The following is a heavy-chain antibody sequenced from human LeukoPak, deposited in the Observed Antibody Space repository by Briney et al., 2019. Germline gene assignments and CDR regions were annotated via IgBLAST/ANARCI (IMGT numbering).Heavy chain of an antibody. Sequence: GGSLRLSCAASGFTFSSYRMNWVRQAQGKGLEWVSYISSSSSTIYYADSVKGRFTISRDNAKNSLYLQLNSLRDEDTAVYYCARDTAAWFDPWGQGTLVTVSS. V-gene: IGHV3-48*02. D-gene: IGHD2-21*02. CDR3: ARDTAAWFDP. J-gene: IGHJ5*02. CDR2: ISSSSSTI. CDR1: GFTFSSYR.